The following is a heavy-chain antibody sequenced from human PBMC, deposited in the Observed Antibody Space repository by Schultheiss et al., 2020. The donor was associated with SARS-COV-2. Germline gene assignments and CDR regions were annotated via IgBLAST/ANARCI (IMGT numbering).Heavy chain of an antibody. Sequence: ASVKVSCKASGYIFTSYGISWVRQAPGQGLEWMGWISAYKGNTNYAQKFQGRVTMTTDTSTSTAYMELRSLRSDDTAVYYCAKYRGWYARPPLLFDYWGQGILVTVSS. D-gene: IGHD6-19*01. CDR1: GYIFTSYG. CDR2: ISAYKGNT. J-gene: IGHJ4*02. V-gene: IGHV1-18*04. CDR3: AKYRGWYARPPLLFDY.